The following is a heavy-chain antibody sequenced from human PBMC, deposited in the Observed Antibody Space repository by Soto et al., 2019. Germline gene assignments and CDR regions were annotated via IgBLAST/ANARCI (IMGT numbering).Heavy chain of an antibody. D-gene: IGHD1-20*01. V-gene: IGHV3-30-3*01. CDR3: ASAGVRDITRPWWVVDY. CDR2: ISYDGGNK. Sequence: PGGSLRLSCAASGFTFSSYAMHWVRQAPGKGLEWVAVISYDGGNKYYADSVKGRFTISRDNSKNTLYLQMNSLRAEDTAVYYCASAGVRDITRPWWVVDYWGQGTLVTVSS. J-gene: IGHJ4*02. CDR1: GFTFSSYA.